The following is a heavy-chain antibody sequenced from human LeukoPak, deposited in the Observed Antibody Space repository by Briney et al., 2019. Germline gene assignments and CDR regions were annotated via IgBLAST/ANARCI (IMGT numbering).Heavy chain of an antibody. CDR2: INPNSGGT. CDR1: GYTFTGCY. Sequence: GASVKVSCKASGYTFTGCYMHWVRQAPGQGLEWMGWINPNSGGTNYAQKFQGRVTMTRDTSISTAYMELSRLRSDDTAVYYCAREPDGSGSYSFDYWGQGTLVTVSS. D-gene: IGHD3-10*01. V-gene: IGHV1-2*02. CDR3: AREPDGSGSYSFDY. J-gene: IGHJ4*02.